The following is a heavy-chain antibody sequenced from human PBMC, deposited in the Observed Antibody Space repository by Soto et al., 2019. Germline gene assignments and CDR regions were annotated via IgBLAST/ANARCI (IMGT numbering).Heavy chain of an antibody. CDR2: IYYSGST. CDR3: ASYSGSYLAAFDD. Sequence: SSETLSLTCTVSGGSISSGGYYWSWIRQHPGKGLEWIGYIYYSGSTYYNPSLKSRVTISVDTSKNQFSLKLSSVTAADTAVYYCASYSGSYLAAFDDWGQGTLVTVSS. J-gene: IGHJ4*02. V-gene: IGHV4-31*03. CDR1: GGSISSGGYY. D-gene: IGHD1-26*01.